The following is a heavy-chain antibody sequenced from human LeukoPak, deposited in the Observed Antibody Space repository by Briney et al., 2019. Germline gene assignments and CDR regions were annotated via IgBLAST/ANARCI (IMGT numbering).Heavy chain of an antibody. Sequence: SGGSLRLSCAASGFTFSYYTMNWVRQAPGKGLEWVSYISISSTTIYYADSVKGRFAIFRDNAKNSLYLQMNSLRDEDTAVYYCAREGYGSHAFDIWGQGTTVTVSS. V-gene: IGHV3-48*02. J-gene: IGHJ3*02. CDR1: GFTFSYYT. D-gene: IGHD3-10*01. CDR2: ISISSTTI. CDR3: AREGYGSHAFDI.